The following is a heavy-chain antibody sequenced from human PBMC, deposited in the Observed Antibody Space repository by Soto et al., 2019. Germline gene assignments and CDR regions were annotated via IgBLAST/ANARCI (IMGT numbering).Heavy chain of an antibody. CDR2: ISSSGSTI. D-gene: IGHD3-3*01. J-gene: IGHJ6*02. CDR1: GFTFSDYY. CDR3: ASPVLRFSRMDV. V-gene: IGHV3-11*01. Sequence: GGSLRLSCAASGFTFSDYYMSWIRQAPGKGLEWVSYISSSGSTIYYADSVKGRFTISRDNAKNSLYLQMNSLRAEDTAVYYCASPVLRFSRMDVWGQGTTVTVSS.